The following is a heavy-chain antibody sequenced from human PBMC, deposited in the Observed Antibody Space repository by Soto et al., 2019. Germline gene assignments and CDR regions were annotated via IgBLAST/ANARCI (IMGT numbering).Heavy chain of an antibody. D-gene: IGHD2-2*01. CDR1: GFTFSDYY. J-gene: IGHJ5*02. V-gene: IGHV3-11*06. CDR2: ISSSSSYT. Sequence: LKISCAASGFTFSDYYMSWIRQAPGKGLEWVSYISSSSSYTNYADSVKGRFTISRDNAKNSLYLQMNSLRAEDTAVYYCARSYTGYQLPSVSWFDPWGQGTLVTVSS. CDR3: ARSYTGYQLPSVSWFDP.